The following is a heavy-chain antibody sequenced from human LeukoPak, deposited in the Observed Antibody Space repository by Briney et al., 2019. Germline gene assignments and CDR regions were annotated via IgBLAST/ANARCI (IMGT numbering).Heavy chain of an antibody. D-gene: IGHD6-13*01. CDR1: GYSISSGYY. CDR3: ARSRRSWSTFDY. V-gene: IGHV4-38-2*02. Sequence: SETLSLTCTVSGYSISSGYYWGWIRQPPGKGLEWIGNIYHSGSTYYNPSLKSRVTISVDTSKNQFSLKLTSVTATDTAVYYCARSRRSWSTFDYWGQGTLVTVSS. J-gene: IGHJ4*02. CDR2: IYHSGST.